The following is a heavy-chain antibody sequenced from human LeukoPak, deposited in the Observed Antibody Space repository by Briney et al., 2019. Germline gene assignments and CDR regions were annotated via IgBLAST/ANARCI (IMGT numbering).Heavy chain of an antibody. CDR3: ARGREIHGGSDTKLDDY. CDR2: ISPRSGDT. CDR1: GYSFTDYY. Sequence: VASVKVSCKASGYSFTDYYMHRVRQAPGQGLEWMGWISPRSGDTSYAQKFQGRVTMTRDTSINTVDMDLSGLTSDDTAVFYCARGREIHGGSDTKLDDYWGQGTLVTVSS. V-gene: IGHV1-2*02. J-gene: IGHJ4*02. D-gene: IGHD3-10*01.